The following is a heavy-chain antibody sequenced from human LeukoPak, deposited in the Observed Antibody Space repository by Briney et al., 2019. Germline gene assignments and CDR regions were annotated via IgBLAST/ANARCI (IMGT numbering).Heavy chain of an antibody. J-gene: IGHJ4*02. CDR3: ARDSLWSLDY. CDR2: ISYDGSNK. Sequence: PGRSLRLSCAASGFTFSSFGMCWVRQAPGKGLEWVAVISYDGSNKYYADSVKGRFTISRDNSKNTLYLQMNSLRADDTAVYYCARDSLWSLDYWGQGTLVTVSS. D-gene: IGHD3-16*02. V-gene: IGHV3-30*03. CDR1: GFTFSSFG.